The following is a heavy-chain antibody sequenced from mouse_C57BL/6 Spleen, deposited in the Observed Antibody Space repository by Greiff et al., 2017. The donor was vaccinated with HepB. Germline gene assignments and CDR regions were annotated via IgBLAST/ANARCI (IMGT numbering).Heavy chain of an antibody. V-gene: IGHV1-59*01. D-gene: IGHD1-1*01. CDR2: IDPSDSYT. CDR3: ARSYYYGSSYVYYAMDY. J-gene: IGHJ4*01. Sequence: QVQLQQPGAELVRPGTSVKLSCKASGYTFTSYWMHWVKQRPGQGLEWIGVIDPSDSYTNYNQKFKGKATLTVDTSSSPAYMQLSSLTSEDSAVYYCARSYYYGSSYVYYAMDYWGQGTSVTVSS. CDR1: GYTFTSYW.